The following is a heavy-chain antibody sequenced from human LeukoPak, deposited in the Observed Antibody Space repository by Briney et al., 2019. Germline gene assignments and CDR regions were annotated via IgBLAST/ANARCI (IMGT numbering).Heavy chain of an antibody. D-gene: IGHD3-22*01. CDR3: AKDGYYYDSSGSPTYFFDY. CDR1: GFTFSSYA. CDR2: ISGSGGIT. Sequence: GGSLRLSCVASGFTFSSYAMSWVRQAPGEGLEWVSGISGSGGITHYADSVKGRFTISRDNSKNTLYVRMNSLRAEDTTVYYCAKDGYYYDSSGSPTYFFDYWGQGTLVTVSS. V-gene: IGHV3-23*01. J-gene: IGHJ4*02.